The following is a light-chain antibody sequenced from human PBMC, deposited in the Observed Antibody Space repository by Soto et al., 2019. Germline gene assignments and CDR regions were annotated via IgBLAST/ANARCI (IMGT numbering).Light chain of an antibody. CDR2: EVS. CDR3: SSYTRGSTLV. J-gene: IGLJ3*02. V-gene: IGLV2-14*01. CDR1: SSDVGGYDY. Sequence: QSALTQPVSVSGSPGQSITISCTGTSSDVGGYDYVSWYQLHPGKAPKLMVFEVSNRPSGVSYRFSGSKSGNTASLTISGLQSEDEGNYYCSSYTRGSTLVFGGGTKLTVL.